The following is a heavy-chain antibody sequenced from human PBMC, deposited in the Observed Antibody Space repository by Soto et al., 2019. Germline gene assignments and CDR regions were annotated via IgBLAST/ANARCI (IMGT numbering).Heavy chain of an antibody. Sequence: QVQLVQSGAAVTKPGSSVKVSCKASGGTFSSYAISWVRQSPGQVLEWMGGIIPIFGTANYAQKFQGRVTITAAESTNRAYRELSSLRSEDTAVYYCARAPDPQGWFDPWGQGTLVTFSS. CDR1: GGTFSSYA. CDR2: IIPIFGTA. CDR3: ARAPDPQGWFDP. V-gene: IGHV1-69*12. J-gene: IGHJ5*02.